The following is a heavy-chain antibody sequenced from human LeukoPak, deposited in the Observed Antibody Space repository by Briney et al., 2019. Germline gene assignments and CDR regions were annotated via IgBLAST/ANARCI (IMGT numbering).Heavy chain of an antibody. CDR3: ARGGPYSGSYYPFDY. CDR1: GGSISSYY. CDR2: IYTSGST. D-gene: IGHD1-26*01. V-gene: IGHV4-4*07. Sequence: SETLSLTCSVSGGSISSYYWSWIRQPAGKGLGWIGRIYTSGSTNYNPSLKSRVTMSVDTSKNQFSLKLSSVTAADTALYYCARGGPYSGSYYPFDYWGQGILVTVSS. J-gene: IGHJ4*02.